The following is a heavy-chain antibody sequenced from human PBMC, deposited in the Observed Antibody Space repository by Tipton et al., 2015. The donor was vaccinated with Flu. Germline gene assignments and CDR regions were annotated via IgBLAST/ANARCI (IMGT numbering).Heavy chain of an antibody. J-gene: IGHJ4*02. D-gene: IGHD3-10*01. Sequence: GLVKPSETLSLTCNVSGGSISSSSDYWGWIRQPPGKGLEWIGTIYHSGTTYYNPSLKSRLTISVDTSKNQFSLKLSSVTAADTAVYYCARGLSGSGSYQGRYFDYWGQGTLVTVSS. V-gene: IGHV4-39*07. CDR1: GGSISSSSDY. CDR3: ARGLSGSGSYQGRYFDY. CDR2: IYHSGTT.